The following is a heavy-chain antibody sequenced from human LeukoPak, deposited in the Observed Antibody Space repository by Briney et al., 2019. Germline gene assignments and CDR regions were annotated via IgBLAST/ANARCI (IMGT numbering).Heavy chain of an antibody. V-gene: IGHV4-39*01. D-gene: IGHD3-22*01. J-gene: IGHJ5*02. Sequence: KTSETLSLTCTVSGASISSRRNYWGWIRQPPGKGLEWIGGISYGGSTYYNPSLKSRVTISVDTSKNQFSLKQNSVTAADTAVYYCARLGGLNSNDYYVDNCFDPWGQGTLVTVSS. CDR1: GASISSRRNY. CDR2: ISYGGST. CDR3: ARLGGLNSNDYYVDNCFDP.